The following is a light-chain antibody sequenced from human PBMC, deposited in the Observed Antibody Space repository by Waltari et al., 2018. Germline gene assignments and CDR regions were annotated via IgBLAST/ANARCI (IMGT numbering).Light chain of an antibody. CDR1: QIVTRA. J-gene: IGKJ1*01. Sequence: EIVLTQSPGTLSLSPGESATLSCRTSQIVTRALAWYQQKPGQAPRLLIDGASNRATGIPDRFSGSGSGTDFSLTISSLEPEDFAVYYCQHYLRLPVTFGQGTKVEVK. CDR3: QHYLRLPVT. V-gene: IGKV3-20*01. CDR2: GAS.